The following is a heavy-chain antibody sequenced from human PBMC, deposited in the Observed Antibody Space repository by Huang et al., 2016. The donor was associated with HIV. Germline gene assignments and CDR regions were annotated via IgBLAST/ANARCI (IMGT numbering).Heavy chain of an antibody. CDR3: ARGRDTTEMDTVDDALDV. J-gene: IGHJ3*01. Sequence: QVRLQQWGGGLVRPSETLSRTCAVYCGPFSTHYWSWILQSPGKGLEWIAEIKYNGHANFNPSLRSRVSISVDTSTNQCSLNVTSVTAADTAIYYCARGRDTTEMDTVDDALDVWDQGTLVIVSS. D-gene: IGHD1-1*01. CDR2: IKYNGHA. V-gene: IGHV4-34*02. CDR1: CGPFSTHY.